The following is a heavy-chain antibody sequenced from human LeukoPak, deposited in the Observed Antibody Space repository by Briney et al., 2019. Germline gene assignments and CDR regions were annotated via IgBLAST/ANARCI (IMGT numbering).Heavy chain of an antibody. CDR1: GFTFSDYY. D-gene: IGHD3-10*01. CDR3: VKFAGSGVY. V-gene: IGHV3-73*01. CDR2: IRSKADSDAT. J-gene: IGHJ4*02. Sequence: PGGSLRLSCAASGFTFSDYYMSWIRQAPGKGLEWLGRIRSKADSDATTYAASVKGRFTISRDDSKNTAFLQMNSLKTEDTAIYYCVKFAGSGVYWGQGSLVTVSS.